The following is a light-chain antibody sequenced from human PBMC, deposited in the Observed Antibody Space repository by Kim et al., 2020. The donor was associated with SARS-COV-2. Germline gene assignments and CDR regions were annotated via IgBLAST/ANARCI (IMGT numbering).Light chain of an antibody. V-gene: IGLV2-14*01. CDR1: SSDVGGYNY. CDR2: DVS. Sequence: QSALTQPASVSGSPGQSITISCTGTSSDVGGYNYVSWYQQHPGKAPKLMIYDVSKRPSGVSNRFSGSKSGNTASLTISGLQAEDEADYYCRSYTSSNTWVFGGGTKLTVL. J-gene: IGLJ2*01. CDR3: RSYTSSNTWV.